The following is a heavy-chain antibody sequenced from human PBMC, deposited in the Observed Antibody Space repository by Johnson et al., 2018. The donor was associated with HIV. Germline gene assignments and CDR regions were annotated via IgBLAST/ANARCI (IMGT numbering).Heavy chain of an antibody. CDR1: GFTFSSYW. V-gene: IGHV3-66*02. Sequence: VQLVESGGGVVRPGRSLRLSCAASGFTFSSYWMHWVRQAPGQGLEWVSVIYSGGSTYYADSVKGRFTISRDNSKNTLYLQMNSLRAEDTAVYYCASLYSGYDNDAVDMWGQGTMVTVSS. CDR3: ASLYSGYDNDAVDM. J-gene: IGHJ3*02. D-gene: IGHD5-12*01. CDR2: IYSGGST.